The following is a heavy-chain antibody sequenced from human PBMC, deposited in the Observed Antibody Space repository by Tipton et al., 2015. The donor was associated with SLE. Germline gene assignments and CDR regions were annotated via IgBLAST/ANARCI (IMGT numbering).Heavy chain of an antibody. CDR1: DGSLSGYY. J-gene: IGHJ6*03. D-gene: IGHD4-11*01. CDR3: ARGFRLQGFSKYMDV. CDR2: NSHDGGA. V-gene: IGHV4-34*01. Sequence: TLSLTCTVFDGSLSGYYWAWLRQSPGKGLEWIGENSHDGGANYNPSLESRGTISLETSKNQFSLKLTSVTAADTAVYYCARGFRLQGFSKYMDVWGKGTTVTVSS.